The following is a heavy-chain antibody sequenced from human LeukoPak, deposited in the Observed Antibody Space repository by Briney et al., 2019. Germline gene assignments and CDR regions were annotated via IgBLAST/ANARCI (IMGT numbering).Heavy chain of an antibody. CDR3: AKDLFDSSGLEY. CDR2: ISYDGSNK. D-gene: IGHD3-22*01. J-gene: IGHJ4*02. V-gene: IGHV3-30*18. CDR1: GFTFSSYG. Sequence: PGGSLRLSCAASGFTFSSYGMHWVRQAPGKGLEWVAVISYDGSNKYYADSVKGRFTISRDNSKNTLYLQMNSLRAEDTAVYYCAKDLFDSSGLEYWGQGTLVTVSS.